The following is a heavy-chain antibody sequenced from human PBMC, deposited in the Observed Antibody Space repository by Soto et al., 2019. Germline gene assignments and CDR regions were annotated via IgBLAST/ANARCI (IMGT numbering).Heavy chain of an antibody. Sequence: GGSLRLSCAASGFTFSNAWMSWVRQAPGKGLEWVGRIKSKTDGGTTDYAAPVKGRFTISRDDSKNTLYLQMNSLKTEDTAVYYCTTDSPFIAQAPYDYIWGSYVIRRTFDYWGQGTLVTVSS. CDR1: GFTFSNAW. J-gene: IGHJ4*02. CDR2: IKSKTDGGTT. V-gene: IGHV3-15*01. D-gene: IGHD3-16*01. CDR3: TTDSPFIAQAPYDYIWGSYVIRRTFDY.